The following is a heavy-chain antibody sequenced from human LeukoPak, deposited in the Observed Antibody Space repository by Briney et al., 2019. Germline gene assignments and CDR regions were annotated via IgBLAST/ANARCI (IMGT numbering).Heavy chain of an antibody. CDR2: ITGSGGRT. D-gene: IGHD4-17*01. CDR3: ATGRVDYGDYGVVKH. CDR1: GFTFSSYA. J-gene: IGHJ1*01. Sequence: GGSLRLSCAASGFTFSSYAMNWVRQAPGKGLEWVSAITGSGGRTYYADSVKGRFTISRDNSKNSLYLQMESLTIEDTAVYYCATGRVDYGDYGVVKHWGQGTLVTVSS. V-gene: IGHV3-23*01.